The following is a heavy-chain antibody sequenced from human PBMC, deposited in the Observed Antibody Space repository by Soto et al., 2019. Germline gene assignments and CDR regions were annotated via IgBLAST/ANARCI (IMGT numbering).Heavy chain of an antibody. V-gene: IGHV1-3*01. CDR1: GYTFTSYA. CDR3: ATGKQHRIAVAHSDFQH. J-gene: IGHJ1*01. D-gene: IGHD6-19*01. CDR2: INAGNGNT. Sequence: ASVKVSCKASGYTFTSYAMHWVRQAPGQRLDWMGWINAGNGNTKYSQKFQGRVTITRDTSASTAYMELSSLRSEDTAVYYCATGKQHRIAVAHSDFQHRGQGIPVSVS.